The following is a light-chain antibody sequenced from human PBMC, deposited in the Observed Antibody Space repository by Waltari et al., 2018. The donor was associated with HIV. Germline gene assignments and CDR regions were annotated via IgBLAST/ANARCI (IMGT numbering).Light chain of an antibody. J-gene: IGKJ1*01. Sequence: DIQMTQSPSSLSASVGDKVTITCRASQDIRNDLGWYQQKPGEAPKRLIYGTSSLQSGVPSRFSGSGSGTEFTLTIRSLQTEDFATYYCLQHNDYPRTFGQGTKVEVK. CDR3: LQHNDYPRT. V-gene: IGKV1-17*01. CDR1: QDIRND. CDR2: GTS.